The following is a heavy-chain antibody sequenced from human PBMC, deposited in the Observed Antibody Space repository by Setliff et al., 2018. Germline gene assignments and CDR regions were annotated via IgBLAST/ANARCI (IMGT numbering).Heavy chain of an antibody. D-gene: IGHD1-1*01. CDR1: GLSVTSSY. V-gene: IGHV3-53*04. J-gene: IGHJ3*02. CDR2: MYAAGNI. CDR3: AREGQLTGQEGAFDI. Sequence: GSLRLSCAASGLSVTSSYMSWIRQAPGKGLEWVAVMYAAGNIYYADSVKGRFTISRHSSKNTLDLQMSGLRPDDTAVYYCAREGQLTGQEGAFDIWGQGTMVTVSS.